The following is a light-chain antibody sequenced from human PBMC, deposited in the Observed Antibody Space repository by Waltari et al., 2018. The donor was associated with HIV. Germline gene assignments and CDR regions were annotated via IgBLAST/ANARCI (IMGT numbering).Light chain of an antibody. CDR3: QQSYSIPKV. Sequence: DLQMTQSPSSLSASVGDRVTITCRASQSISSYVNWYQQKPGKAPKLLIYAASSLQSGVPSRFSGSGSGTDFTLTISSLQPEDIATYYCQQSYSIPKVFGGGTKVEIK. CDR1: QSISSY. J-gene: IGKJ4*01. V-gene: IGKV1-39*01. CDR2: AAS.